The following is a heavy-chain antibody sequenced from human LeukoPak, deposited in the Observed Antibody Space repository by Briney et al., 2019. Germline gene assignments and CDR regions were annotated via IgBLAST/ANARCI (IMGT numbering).Heavy chain of an antibody. D-gene: IGHD3-10*01. CDR3: ARGVLWFGESYYMDV. Sequence: SVKASCEASGGTFSSYAISWVRQAPGQGLEWMGGIIPIFGTANYAQKFQGRVTITTDESTSTAYMELSSLRSEDTAVYYCARGVLWFGESYYMDVWGKGTTVTVSS. V-gene: IGHV1-69*05. CDR1: GGTFSSYA. J-gene: IGHJ6*03. CDR2: IIPIFGTA.